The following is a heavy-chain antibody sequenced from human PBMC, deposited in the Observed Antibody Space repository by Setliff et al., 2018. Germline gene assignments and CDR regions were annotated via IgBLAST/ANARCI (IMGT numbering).Heavy chain of an antibody. CDR2: VLHSGRT. Sequence: PSETLSLTCAVSGFSIISNYYWAWTRQPPGKGLEWIGSVLHSGRTPYNPSLKSRVTISADTSKNQFSLKLPSVTAADTAVYYCARLDTNTYATFDYWGQGTLVTVSS. D-gene: IGHD5-18*01. J-gene: IGHJ4*02. V-gene: IGHV4-38-2*01. CDR1: GFSIISNYY. CDR3: ARLDTNTYATFDY.